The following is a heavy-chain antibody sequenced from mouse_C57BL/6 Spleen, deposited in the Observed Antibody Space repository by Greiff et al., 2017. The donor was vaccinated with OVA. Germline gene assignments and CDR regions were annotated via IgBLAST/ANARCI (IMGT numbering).Heavy chain of an antibody. Sequence: ESGPGLVKPSQSLSLTCSVPGYSITSGYYWNWIRQFPGNKLEWMGYISYDGSNNYNPSLKNRISITRDTSKNQFFLKLNSVTTEDTATYYCARGTTTGGAMDYWGQGTSVTVSS. D-gene: IGHD5-5*01. J-gene: IGHJ4*01. CDR1: GYSITSGYY. CDR3: ARGTTTGGAMDY. CDR2: ISYDGSN. V-gene: IGHV3-6*01.